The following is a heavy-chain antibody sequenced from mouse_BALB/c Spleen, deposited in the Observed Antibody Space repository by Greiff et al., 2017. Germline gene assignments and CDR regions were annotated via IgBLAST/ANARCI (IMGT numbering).Heavy chain of an antibody. V-gene: IGHV14-1*02. Sequence: VQLQQSGAELVRPGALVKLSCKASGFNIKDYYMHWVKQRPEQGLEWIGWIDPENGNTIYDPKFQGKASITADTSSNTAYLQLSSLTSEDTAVYYCARAFITTGYFDYWGQGTTLTVSS. CDR1: GFNIKDYY. J-gene: IGHJ2*01. CDR2: IDPENGNT. CDR3: ARAFITTGYFDY. D-gene: IGHD1-1*01.